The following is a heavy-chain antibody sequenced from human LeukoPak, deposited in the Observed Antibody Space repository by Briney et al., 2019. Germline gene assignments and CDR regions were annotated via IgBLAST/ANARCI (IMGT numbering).Heavy chain of an antibody. Sequence: GASVKVSCKASGGTFSSYAISWVRQAPGQGLEWMGGIIPIFGTANYAQKLQGRVTMTTDTSTSTAYMELRSLRSDDTAVYYCARGGGYDFWSGYWYNWFDPWGQGTLVTVSS. CDR3: ARGGGYDFWSGYWYNWFDP. CDR1: GGTFSSYA. J-gene: IGHJ5*02. V-gene: IGHV1-69*05. CDR2: IIPIFGTA. D-gene: IGHD3-3*01.